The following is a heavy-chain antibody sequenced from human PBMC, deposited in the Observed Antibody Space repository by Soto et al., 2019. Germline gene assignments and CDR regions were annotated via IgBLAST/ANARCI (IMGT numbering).Heavy chain of an antibody. V-gene: IGHV3-23*01. Sequence: GGSLRLSCAASGFTFSSYAMSGVRQAPGKGLEWVSAISGSGGSTYYADSVKGRFTISRDNSKNTLYLQMNSLRAEDTAVYYCAKDPYGDYDKIPYYFDYWGQGTLVTVSS. CDR2: ISGSGGST. D-gene: IGHD4-17*01. CDR3: AKDPYGDYDKIPYYFDY. CDR1: GFTFSSYA. J-gene: IGHJ4*02.